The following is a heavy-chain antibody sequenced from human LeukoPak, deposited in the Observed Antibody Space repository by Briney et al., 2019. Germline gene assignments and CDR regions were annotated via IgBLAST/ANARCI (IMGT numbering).Heavy chain of an antibody. CDR3: AKVFCTISSCSYFDY. V-gene: IGHV3-23*01. J-gene: IGHJ4*02. Sequence: GGSLRLSCAASGFTFSSYGMSWVRQAPGKGLEWVSAISRSGANTYYADSVKGRFTISRDNSKNTLYLQMNTLRADDTAVYYCAKVFCTISSCSYFDYWGQGTLVTVSS. D-gene: IGHD2-2*01. CDR1: GFTFSSYG. CDR2: ISRSGANT.